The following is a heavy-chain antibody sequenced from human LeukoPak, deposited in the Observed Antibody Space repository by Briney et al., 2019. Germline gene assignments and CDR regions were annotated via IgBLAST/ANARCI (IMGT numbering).Heavy chain of an antibody. CDR2: ITGGSNTI. J-gene: IGHJ6*02. CDR1: GFTFDTYG. D-gene: IGHD3-10*01. Sequence: GGSLRLSCAASGFTFDTYGMNWVRQAPGKGLEWVSFITGGSNTIYYADSVKGRFTISRDNAKNSLYLQMNSLRAEDTAVYYCARGRVTMVRGATHYYYYGMDVWGQGTTVTVSS. V-gene: IGHV3-48*01. CDR3: ARGRVTMVRGATHYYYYGMDV.